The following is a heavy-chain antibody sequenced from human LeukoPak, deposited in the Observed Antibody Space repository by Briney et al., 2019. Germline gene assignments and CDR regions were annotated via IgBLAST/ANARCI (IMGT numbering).Heavy chain of an antibody. CDR2: ISSNGGST. Sequence: GGSLRLSCAASGFTFSSYAMHWVRQAPGKGLEYVSAISSNGGSTYYANSVKGRFTISRDNSKNTLYLQMGSLRAEDMAVYYCARGPGAAYDILTGYYAFDYWGQGTLVTVSS. J-gene: IGHJ4*02. CDR1: GFTFSSYA. CDR3: ARGPGAAYDILTGYYAFDY. V-gene: IGHV3-64*01. D-gene: IGHD3-9*01.